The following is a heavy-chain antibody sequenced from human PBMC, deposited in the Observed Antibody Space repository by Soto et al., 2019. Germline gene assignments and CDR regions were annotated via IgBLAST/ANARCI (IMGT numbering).Heavy chain of an antibody. CDR3: ARVVAVAGSEYFQH. D-gene: IGHD6-19*01. CDR2: IYYSGST. J-gene: IGHJ1*01. Sequence: SETLSLTCTVSGGSIXSYYWSLIRQPPGKGLEWIGYIYYSGSTNYNPSLKSRVTISVDTSKNQFSLKLSSVTAADTAVYYCARVVAVAGSEYFQHWGQGTLVTVPQ. V-gene: IGHV4-59*01. CDR1: GGSIXSYY.